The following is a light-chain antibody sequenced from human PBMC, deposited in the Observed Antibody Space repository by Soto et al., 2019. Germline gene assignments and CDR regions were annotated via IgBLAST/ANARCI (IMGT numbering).Light chain of an antibody. CDR2: EVS. V-gene: IGLV2-14*01. CDR3: SSYTSSSTPHVV. J-gene: IGLJ2*01. CDR1: SSDVGGYNY. Sequence: QSVLTQPASVSGSPGQSITIACTGTSSDVGGYNYVSWYQQHPGKAPKLMIYEVSNRPSGVSNRFSGSMSGNTASLTISGLQAEDEADYYCSSYTSSSTPHVVFGGGTKVTVL.